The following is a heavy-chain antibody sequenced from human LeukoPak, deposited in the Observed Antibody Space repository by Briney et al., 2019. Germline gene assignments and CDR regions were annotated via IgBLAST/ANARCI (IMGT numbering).Heavy chain of an antibody. CDR3: ARAPLTATAPYYYYYGMDV. CDR1: GGSISSYY. J-gene: IGHJ6*02. Sequence: SETLSLTCTVSGGSISSYYWSWIRQPPGKGLEWIGYIYYSGSTNYNPSLKSRVTISVDTSKNQFSLKLSSVTAAVTAMYYCARAPLTATAPYYYYYGMDVWGQGTTVTVSS. CDR2: IYYSGST. D-gene: IGHD2-21*02. V-gene: IGHV4-59*01.